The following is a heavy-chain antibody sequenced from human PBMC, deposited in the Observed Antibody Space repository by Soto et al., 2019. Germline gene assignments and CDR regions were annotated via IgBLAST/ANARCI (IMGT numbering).Heavy chain of an antibody. CDR2: ISAYNGNT. J-gene: IGHJ6*02. CDR1: GYTFTSYG. D-gene: IGHD5-18*01. Sequence: QVPLVQSGAEVKKPGASVKVSCKASGYTFTSYGISWVRQAPGQGLEWMGWISAYNGNTNYAQKLQGRVTMTTDTSTSTAYMERRSLRSDDTAVYYCARDGVDTATGYYYGMDVWGQGTTVTVSS. CDR3: ARDGVDTATGYYYGMDV. V-gene: IGHV1-18*01.